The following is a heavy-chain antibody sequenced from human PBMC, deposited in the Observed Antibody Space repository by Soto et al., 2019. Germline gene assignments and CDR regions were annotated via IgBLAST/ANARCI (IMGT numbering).Heavy chain of an antibody. J-gene: IGHJ5*02. Sequence: ASVKVSCKASGYTFTSYGISWVRQAPGQGLEWMGWISAYNGNTNYAQKLQGRVTMTTDTSTSTAYMELSSLRSEDTAVYYCARVPGRHYDFWPGDTGGWFDPRGQGTLVTVSS. D-gene: IGHD3-3*01. CDR1: GYTFTSYG. CDR2: ISAYNGNT. CDR3: ARVPGRHYDFWPGDTGGWFDP. V-gene: IGHV1-18*01.